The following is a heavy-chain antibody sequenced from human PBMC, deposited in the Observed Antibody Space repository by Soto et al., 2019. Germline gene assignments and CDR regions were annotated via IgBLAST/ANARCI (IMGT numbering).Heavy chain of an antibody. D-gene: IGHD5-12*01. CDR2: FDPEDGET. J-gene: IGHJ4*02. CDR1: GYTLTELS. Sequence: VKVSCKVSGYTLTELSMHWVRQAPGKGLEWMGGFDPEDGETIYAQKFQGRVTMTEDTSTDTAYMELSSLRSEDTAVYYCATDGRIVATKYYFDYWGQGTLVTVSS. V-gene: IGHV1-24*01. CDR3: ATDGRIVATKYYFDY.